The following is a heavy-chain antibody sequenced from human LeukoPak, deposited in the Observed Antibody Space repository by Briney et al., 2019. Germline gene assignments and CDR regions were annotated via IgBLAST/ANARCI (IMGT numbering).Heavy chain of an antibody. Sequence: GSVKVSCKTSGYTFTNYIIHWVRQAPGQRLEWMGWINTYNGNTNYAHKFRGRVTMTTDTSTRTVYMEVRSLRSDDTAVYYCARDPADHGDLREDAHYYALDVWGQGTTVTVSS. CDR1: GYTFTNYI. CDR3: ARDPADHGDLREDAHYYALDV. CDR2: INTYNGNT. V-gene: IGHV1-3*04. D-gene: IGHD1-14*01. J-gene: IGHJ6*02.